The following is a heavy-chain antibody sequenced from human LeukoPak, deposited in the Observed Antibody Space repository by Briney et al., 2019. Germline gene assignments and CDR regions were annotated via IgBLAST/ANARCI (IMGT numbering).Heavy chain of an antibody. J-gene: IGHJ4*02. CDR1: GYTFTSYG. V-gene: IGHV1-18*01. CDR3: ARDLIETYCGGDCHPTLFDY. Sequence: ASVKVSCKASGYTFTSYGISWVRQAPGQGLEWMGWISAYNGNTNYAQKLQGRVTMTTGTSTSTAYMELRSLRSDDTAVYYCARDLIETYCGGDCHPTLFDYWGQGTLVTVSS. D-gene: IGHD2-21*02. CDR2: ISAYNGNT.